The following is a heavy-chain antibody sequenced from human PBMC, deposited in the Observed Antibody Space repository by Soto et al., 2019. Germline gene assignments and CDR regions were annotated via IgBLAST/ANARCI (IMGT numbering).Heavy chain of an antibody. J-gene: IGHJ3*02. CDR3: ARVFGDDYYDSSGAFDI. V-gene: IGHV1-58*01. CDR1: GFTFSSSA. D-gene: IGHD3-22*01. Sequence: GASVKVSCKASGFTFSSSAVQWVRQARGQRLEWIGKIVVGSGITNYAQKLQGRVTMTTDTSTSTAYMELRSLRSDDTAVYYCARVFGDDYYDSSGAFDIWGQGTMVTVSS. CDR2: IVVGSGIT.